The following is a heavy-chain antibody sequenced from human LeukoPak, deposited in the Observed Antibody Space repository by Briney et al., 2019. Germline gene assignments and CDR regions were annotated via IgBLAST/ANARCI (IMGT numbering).Heavy chain of an antibody. CDR2: IIPIFGTA. CDR1: GGTFSSYA. D-gene: IGHD5-12*01. J-gene: IGHJ6*04. CDR3: ARPLQPVPRGSSGYDLSGMDV. V-gene: IGHV1-69*01. Sequence: SVKISCKASGGTFSSYAIGWVRQAPGQGLEWMGGIIPIFGTANYAQKFQGRVTITADESTSTAYMELSSLRSEDTAVYYCARPLQPVPRGSSGYDLSGMDVWGKGTTVTVSS.